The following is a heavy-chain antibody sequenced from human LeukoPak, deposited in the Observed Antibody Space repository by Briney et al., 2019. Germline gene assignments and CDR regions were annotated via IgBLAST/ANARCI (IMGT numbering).Heavy chain of an antibody. CDR3: AKVGSMIVVPPDY. J-gene: IGHJ4*02. Sequence: GALRLSCAASGFTFSSYAMSWVRQAPGKGLEGVSAISGSGVSAYYADSLKGRFTISRDNSKNTLYLQMNSLRAEDTAVYYCAKVGSMIVVPPDYWGQGTLVTVSS. D-gene: IGHD3-22*01. V-gene: IGHV3-23*01. CDR2: ISGSGVSA. CDR1: GFTFSSYA.